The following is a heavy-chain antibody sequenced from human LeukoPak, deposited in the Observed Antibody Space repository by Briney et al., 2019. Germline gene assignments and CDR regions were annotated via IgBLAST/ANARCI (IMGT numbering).Heavy chain of an antibody. CDR2: IYYSGST. V-gene: IGHV4-39*01. Sequence: SETLSLTRTVSGGSVSSSSYHWDWIRQPPGKGLEWIGSIYYSGSTYYNPSLKNRVTISVDTSKNQFSLKLSSVSAADTAVYYCARRAGGWFDYWGQGTLVTVSS. CDR3: ARRAGGWFDY. J-gene: IGHJ4*02. D-gene: IGHD2-15*01. CDR1: GGSVSSSSYH.